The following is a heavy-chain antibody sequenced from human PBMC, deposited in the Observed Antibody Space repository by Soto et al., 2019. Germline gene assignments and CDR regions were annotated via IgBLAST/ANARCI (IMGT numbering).Heavy chain of an antibody. V-gene: IGHV4-34*01. CDR2: INHSGST. CDR1: GGSFSGYY. CDR3: AREANYYGSGSYRTIDY. Sequence: PSETLSLTCAVYGGSFSGYYWSWIRQPPGKGLEWIGEINHSGSTNYNPSLKSRVTMSVDTSKNQFSLKLSSVTAADTAVYYCAREANYYGSGSYRTIDYWGQGTLVTVSS. J-gene: IGHJ4*02. D-gene: IGHD3-10*01.